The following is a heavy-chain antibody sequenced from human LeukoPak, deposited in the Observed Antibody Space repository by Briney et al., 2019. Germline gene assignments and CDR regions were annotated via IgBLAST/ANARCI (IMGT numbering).Heavy chain of an antibody. CDR3: ARIRDGYNYSYYFDY. Sequence: SETLSLTCTVSGVSISSGGYYWSWLRQHPGKGLEWIGYIYYSGSTYYNPSLKSRVTISVDTSKNQFSLKLSSVTTADTAVYYCARIRDGYNYSYYFDYWGQGTRVTVSS. CDR2: IYYSGST. D-gene: IGHD5-24*01. V-gene: IGHV4-31*03. J-gene: IGHJ4*02. CDR1: GVSISSGGYY.